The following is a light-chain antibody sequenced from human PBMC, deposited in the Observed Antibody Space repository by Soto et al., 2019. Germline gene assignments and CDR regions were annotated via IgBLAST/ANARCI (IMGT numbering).Light chain of an antibody. Sequence: EIVLTQSPATLSLSPGEIDTLSCRASQNVSTYLAWYQQKPGQAPRLLIYDASNRATGIPARFSGSGSVTDFTLTISSLELEDFAVYYCQQRTNWLTFGPGTKVDIK. CDR3: QQRTNWLT. CDR2: DAS. V-gene: IGKV3-11*01. CDR1: QNVSTY. J-gene: IGKJ3*01.